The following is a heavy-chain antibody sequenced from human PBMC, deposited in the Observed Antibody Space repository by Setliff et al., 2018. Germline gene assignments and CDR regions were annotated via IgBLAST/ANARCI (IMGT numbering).Heavy chain of an antibody. CDR2: IIPIFGTA. Sequence: ASVKVSCKASGDTFSSYAINWVRQAPGQGLEWMGGIIPIFGTANYAQKFQGRLTITTVGSTSTAYMELSSLRSEDTAVYYCARADHIRYFYMDAWGKGTTVTVSS. V-gene: IGHV1-69*05. CDR3: ARADHIRYFYMDA. J-gene: IGHJ6*03. CDR1: GDTFSSYA.